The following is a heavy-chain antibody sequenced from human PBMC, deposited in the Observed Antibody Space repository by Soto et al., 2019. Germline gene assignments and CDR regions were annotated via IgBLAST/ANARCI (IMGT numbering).Heavy chain of an antibody. D-gene: IGHD2-2*01. Sequence: PSETLSLTCFVSGDSINNTYWWSWVRQAPEKGLEWIGEIYHTGCRSYMPSLRGRITLSVDTSKNQFPLKLTSVTAADTAVYYCARAVYCTTATCWADFHYCNIEVWGQGTAVTVSS. CDR2: IYHTGCR. CDR3: ARAVYCTTATCWADFHYCNIEV. J-gene: IGHJ6*02. V-gene: IGHV4-4*02. CDR1: GDSINNTYW.